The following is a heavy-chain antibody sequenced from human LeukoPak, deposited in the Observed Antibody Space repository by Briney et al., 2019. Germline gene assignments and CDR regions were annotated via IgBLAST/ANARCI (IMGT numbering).Heavy chain of an antibody. CDR2: ISYDGSNT. V-gene: IGHV3-30*18. D-gene: IGHD5-18*01. CDR1: GFTFSSYG. J-gene: IGHJ6*02. Sequence: RSGGSLRLSCAASGFTFSSYGMHWVRQAPGKGLEWVAVISYDGSNTYYADSVKGRFTISRDNSRNTLYLQMNSLRAEDTAVYYCANAMVQGLYYQYHGLDVWGQGTTVTVSS. CDR3: ANAMVQGLYYQYHGLDV.